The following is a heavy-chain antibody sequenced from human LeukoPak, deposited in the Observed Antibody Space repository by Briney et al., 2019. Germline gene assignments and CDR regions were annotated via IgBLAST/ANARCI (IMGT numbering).Heavy chain of an antibody. D-gene: IGHD2-8*01. CDR3: AREMARAFDI. CDR2: ISSSGSTI. J-gene: IGHJ3*02. CDR1: GFTFSSFE. Sequence: GGSLRLSCAASGFTFSSFEMNWVRQAPGKGLEWVSYISSSGSTIYYADSVKGRFTISRDNVKNSLYLQMNSLRAEDTAMYYCAREMARAFDIWGQGTMVTVSS. V-gene: IGHV3-48*03.